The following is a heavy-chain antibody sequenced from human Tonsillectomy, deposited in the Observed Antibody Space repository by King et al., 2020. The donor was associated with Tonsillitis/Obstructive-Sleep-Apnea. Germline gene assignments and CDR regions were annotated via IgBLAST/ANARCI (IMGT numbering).Heavy chain of an antibody. CDR3: TTAVWDDAFDI. J-gene: IGHJ3*02. CDR1: GFTFSNAW. Sequence: VQLVESGGGLVKPGGSLRLSCAASGFTFSNAWMNWVRQAPGKGLEWVCRIKSKTDGGTTDYAAPVKGRFTISRDDSKNTLYLQMNSLKTEDTAVYYCTTAVWDDAFDIWGQGTMVTVSS. V-gene: IGHV3-15*07. CDR2: IKSKTDGGTT. D-gene: IGHD1-14*01.